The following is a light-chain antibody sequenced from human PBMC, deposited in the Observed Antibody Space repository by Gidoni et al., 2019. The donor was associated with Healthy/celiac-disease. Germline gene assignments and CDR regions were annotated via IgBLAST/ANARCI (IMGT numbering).Light chain of an antibody. V-gene: IGKV1-5*01. CDR2: DAS. Sequence: DIQMTQSPSTLSASVGDRVTIPCRASQSISSWLDWYQQKPGKAHKLLIYDASSLESGVPSRFSGSGSGTEFTLTISSLQPDDFATYYCQQYNSYPALTFGGGTKVEIK. J-gene: IGKJ4*01. CDR3: QQYNSYPALT. CDR1: QSISSW.